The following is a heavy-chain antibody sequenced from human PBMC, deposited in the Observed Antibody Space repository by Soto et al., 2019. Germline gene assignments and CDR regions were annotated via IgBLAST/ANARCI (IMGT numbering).Heavy chain of an antibody. D-gene: IGHD6-13*01. CDR1: GGSISSGGYY. Sequence: SETLSLTCTVSGGSISSGGYYWSWIRQHPGKGLEWIGYIYYSGSTYYNPSLKGRVTISVDTSKNQFSLKLSSVTAADTAVYYCARGLVTLSNWFAPWGQGTLVIVSS. CDR3: ARGLVTLSNWFAP. CDR2: IYYSGST. V-gene: IGHV4-31*03. J-gene: IGHJ5*02.